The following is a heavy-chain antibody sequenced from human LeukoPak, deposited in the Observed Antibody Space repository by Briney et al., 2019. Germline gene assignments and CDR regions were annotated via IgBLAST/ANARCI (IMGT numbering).Heavy chain of an antibody. D-gene: IGHD6-19*01. V-gene: IGHV1-2*02. Sequence: GASVKVSCKASGYTFTGYYMHWVRQAPGQGLEWMGWINPNSGGTNYAQKFQGRVTMTRDTSISTAYMELSRLRSDDTAVYYCARADRMGSSGWYSPGYWGQGTLVTVSS. J-gene: IGHJ4*02. CDR1: GYTFTGYY. CDR3: ARADRMGSSGWYSPGY. CDR2: INPNSGGT.